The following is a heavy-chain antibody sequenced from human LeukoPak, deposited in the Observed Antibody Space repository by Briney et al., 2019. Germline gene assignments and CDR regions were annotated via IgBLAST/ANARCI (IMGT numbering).Heavy chain of an antibody. V-gene: IGHV4-4*02. D-gene: IGHD3-10*01. CDR1: SGSIFSSNW. Sequence: SETLSLTCAVSSGSIFSSNWWSWVRQPPGKGLEWIGQIFHSGSTSYSPSLKSRVTISVDKSKNQFSLKLSSVTAADTAVYYCARGDGSGSYSPYYYYMDVWGKGTTVTISS. J-gene: IGHJ6*03. CDR2: IFHSGST. CDR3: ARGDGSGSYSPYYYYMDV.